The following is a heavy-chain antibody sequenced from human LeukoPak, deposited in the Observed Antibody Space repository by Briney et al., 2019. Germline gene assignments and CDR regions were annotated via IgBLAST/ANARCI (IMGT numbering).Heavy chain of an antibody. Sequence: PGGSLRLSCAASGFTFSSYAMHWVRQAPGKGLEWVAVISYDGSNKYYADSVKGRFTISRDNSKNTLYLQMNSLRAEDTAVYYCARRAVDYYGSGRSKGVDYWGQGTLVTVSS. D-gene: IGHD3-10*01. CDR2: ISYDGSNK. J-gene: IGHJ4*02. CDR3: ARRAVDYYGSGRSKGVDY. V-gene: IGHV3-30*04. CDR1: GFTFSSYA.